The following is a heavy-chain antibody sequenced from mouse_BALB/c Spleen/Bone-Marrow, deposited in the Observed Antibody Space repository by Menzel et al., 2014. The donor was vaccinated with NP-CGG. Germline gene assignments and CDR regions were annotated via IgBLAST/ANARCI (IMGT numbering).Heavy chain of an antibody. CDR2: ISGGGSYT. CDR3: ARHAYYDQTEVSFVY. D-gene: IGHD2-4*01. J-gene: IGHJ3*01. V-gene: IGHV5-9-2*01. Sequence: EVQLVESGRGLVKSGGSLKLSCAASGFSFNSYGMSWVRQTPEKRLEGVATISGGGSYTFYPDSVKGRFTISRDNAKNNLYLQLSSLRSEDTALYYCARHAYYDQTEVSFVYWGQGTLVTVSA. CDR1: GFSFNSYG.